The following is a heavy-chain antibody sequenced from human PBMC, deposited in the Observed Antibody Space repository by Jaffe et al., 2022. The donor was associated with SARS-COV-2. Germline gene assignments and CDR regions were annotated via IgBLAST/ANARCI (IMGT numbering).Heavy chain of an antibody. D-gene: IGHD1-20*01. CDR1: GASISSSPYY. J-gene: IGHJ4*02. Sequence: QLQLQESAPGLVKPSEALSLTCTVSGASISSSPYYWGWVRRAPGTGLEWIATISYRGSTYYNPSLQSRITISTDPSKSQFSLRLSSVTAADTAVYYCARNLRYYYDFWGQGTLVTVSS. CDR2: ISYRGST. CDR3: ARNLRYYYDF. V-gene: IGHV4-39*01.